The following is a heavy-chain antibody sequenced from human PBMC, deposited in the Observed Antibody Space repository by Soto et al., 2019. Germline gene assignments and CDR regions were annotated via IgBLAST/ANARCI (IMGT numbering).Heavy chain of an antibody. D-gene: IGHD2-2*01. V-gene: IGHV3-30*18. Sequence: QVQLVESGGGVVQPGRSLRLSCAASGFTFSSYGMHWVRQAPGKGLEWVAVISYDGSNKYYADSVKGRFTISRDNSKNTLYLQMNSLRAEDTAVYYCAKDRTYCSCTSCYGSSFDYWGQGTLVTVSS. CDR2: ISYDGSNK. CDR1: GFTFSSYG. J-gene: IGHJ4*02. CDR3: AKDRTYCSCTSCYGSSFDY.